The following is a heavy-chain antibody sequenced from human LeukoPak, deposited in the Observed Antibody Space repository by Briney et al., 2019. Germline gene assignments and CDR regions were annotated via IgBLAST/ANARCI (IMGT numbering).Heavy chain of an antibody. D-gene: IGHD3-10*01. CDR2: INYSGST. V-gene: IGHV4-59*08. CDR1: GGSISGLY. Sequence: SETLSLTCTVSGGSISGLYWGWIRQPPGKGLEWIGYINYSGSTYYNPSLKSRVTISVDTSKNQFSLKLSSVTAADTAVYYCARLPGDIDGDWGQGTLVTVSS. J-gene: IGHJ4*02. CDR3: ARLPGDIDGD.